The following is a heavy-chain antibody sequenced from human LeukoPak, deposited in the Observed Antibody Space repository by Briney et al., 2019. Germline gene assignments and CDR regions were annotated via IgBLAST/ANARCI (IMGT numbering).Heavy chain of an antibody. J-gene: IGHJ4*02. Sequence: ASVKVSCKASGYTFTRYYMHWVRQAPGQGLEWMGIINPSGGSTSYAQKFQGRVTMTRDTSTSTVYMELSSLRSEDTAVYYCASPSYYDFWSGYYPLDYWGQGTLVTVSS. D-gene: IGHD3-3*01. CDR2: INPSGGST. V-gene: IGHV1-46*01. CDR3: ASPSYYDFWSGYYPLDY. CDR1: GYTFTRYY.